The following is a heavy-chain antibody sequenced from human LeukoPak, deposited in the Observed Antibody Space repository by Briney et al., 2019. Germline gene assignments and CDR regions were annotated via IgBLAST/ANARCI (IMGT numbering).Heavy chain of an antibody. CDR3: AGKDYYGSGRLWRPFDY. CDR2: IYYSGST. V-gene: IGHV4-59*01. CDR1: GGSISSYY. J-gene: IGHJ4*02. Sequence: SETLSLTCTVSGGSISSYYWSWIRQPPGKGLEWIGYIYYSGSTNYNPSPKSRVTISVDTSKNQFSLKLSSVTAADTAVYYCAGKDYYGSGRLWRPFDYWGQGTLVTVSS. D-gene: IGHD3-10*01.